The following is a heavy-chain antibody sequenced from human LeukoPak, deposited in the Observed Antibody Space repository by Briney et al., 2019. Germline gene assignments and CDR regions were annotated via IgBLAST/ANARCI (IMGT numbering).Heavy chain of an antibody. J-gene: IGHJ6*03. CDR3: ARTTEGGYSYGYFYYYYMDV. D-gene: IGHD5-18*01. V-gene: IGHV4-59*01. CDR2: IYYSGST. CDR1: GGSISSYY. Sequence: SETLSLTCTVSGGSISSYYWSWIRQPPGKGLEWLGYIYYSGSTNYNPSLKSRVTISVDTSKNQFSLKLSSVTAADTAVYYCARTTEGGYSYGYFYYYYMDVWGKGTTVAISS.